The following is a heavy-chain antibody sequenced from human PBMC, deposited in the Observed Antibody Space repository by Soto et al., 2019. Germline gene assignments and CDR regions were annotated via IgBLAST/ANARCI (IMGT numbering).Heavy chain of an antibody. CDR3: ARVDPHCSSTSCLNYYYYGMDV. Sequence: PSQTLSLTCAISGDSVSSNSAAWNWIRQSPSGGLEWLGRTYYRSKWYNDYAVSVKSRITINPDTSKNQFSLQLNSVTPEDTAVYYCARVDPHCSSTSCLNYYYYGMDVWGQGTTVTVS. CDR1: GDSVSSNSAA. V-gene: IGHV6-1*01. J-gene: IGHJ6*02. CDR2: TYYRSKWYN. D-gene: IGHD2-2*01.